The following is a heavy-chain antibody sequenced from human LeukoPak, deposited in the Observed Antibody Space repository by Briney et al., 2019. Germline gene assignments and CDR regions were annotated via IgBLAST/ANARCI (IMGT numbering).Heavy chain of an antibody. V-gene: IGHV3-48*01. D-gene: IGHD3-16*01. J-gene: IGHJ4*02. CDR2: ISSNRNTI. CDR3: AKDPRRMARLITFGGGRPYYFDY. Sequence: GGSLRLSCAASTFTFSSYSMNWVRQAPGKGLEWVSYISSNRNTIYYADSVKGRFTISRDNSKNTLYLQMNSLRAEDTAVYYCAKDPRRMARLITFGGGRPYYFDYWGQGTLVTVSS. CDR1: TFTFSSYS.